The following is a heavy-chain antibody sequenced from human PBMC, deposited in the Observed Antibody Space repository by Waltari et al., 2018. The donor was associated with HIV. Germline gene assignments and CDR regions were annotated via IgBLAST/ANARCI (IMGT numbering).Heavy chain of an antibody. J-gene: IGHJ5*02. D-gene: IGHD3-22*01. Sequence: DVLLVESGGGLVQPGGSLRLSCPASGFTFSTFNCTWVRQAPGKGLEWLASITSDSDAIYYAQSVRGRFIVSRDNADNSLHLEMNSLRADDTAVYYCARDDSGAYHLGWFDPWGQGTLVSVSS. CDR1: GFTFSTFN. V-gene: IGHV3-48*01. CDR2: ITSDSDAI. CDR3: ARDDSGAYHLGWFDP.